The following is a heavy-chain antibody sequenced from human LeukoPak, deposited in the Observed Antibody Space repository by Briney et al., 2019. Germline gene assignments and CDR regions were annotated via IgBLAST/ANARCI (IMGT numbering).Heavy chain of an antibody. D-gene: IGHD1-1*01. CDR3: AKGELESGTLDY. Sequence: WIGYIYYSGSTNYNPSLKSRVTISVDTSKNQFSLKLSSVTAADTAVYYCAKGELESGTLDYWGQGTLVTVSS. CDR2: IYYSGST. J-gene: IGHJ4*02. V-gene: IGHV4-59*09.